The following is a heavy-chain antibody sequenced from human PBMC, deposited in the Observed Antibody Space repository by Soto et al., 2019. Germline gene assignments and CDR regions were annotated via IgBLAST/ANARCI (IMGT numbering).Heavy chain of an antibody. V-gene: IGHV1-8*01. Sequence: QVQLVHSGAEVKKPGASVKVSCKASGYTFTSYDINWVRQATGQGLEWMEWMNPNSGNTGYAQKFQGRVTMTRNTSINTADMELSSLRSEDTTVYYCARGSAYYFGMDVWGQGTTVTVSS. CDR3: ARGSAYYFGMDV. CDR2: MNPNSGNT. J-gene: IGHJ6*02. CDR1: GYTFTSYD.